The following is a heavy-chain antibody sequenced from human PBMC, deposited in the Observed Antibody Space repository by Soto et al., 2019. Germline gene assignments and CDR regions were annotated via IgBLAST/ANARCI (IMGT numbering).Heavy chain of an antibody. D-gene: IGHD2-2*01. CDR3: ARAWGVVVPASNWFDP. J-gene: IGHJ5*02. V-gene: IGHV1-69*13. CDR1: GGTFSSYA. CDR2: IIPIFGTA. Sequence: SVKVSGKASGGTFSSYAISWVRQAPGQGLEWMGGIIPIFGTANYAQKFQGRVTITADESTSTAYMELSSLRSEDTAVYYCARAWGVVVPASNWFDPWGQGTLVTVSS.